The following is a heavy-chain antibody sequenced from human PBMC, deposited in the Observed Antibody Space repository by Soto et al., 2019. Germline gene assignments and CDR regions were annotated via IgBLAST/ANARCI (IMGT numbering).Heavy chain of an antibody. J-gene: IGHJ2*01. Sequence: QVQLVESGGGVVQPGRSLRLSCAASGFTFSSYAMHWVRQAPGKGLEWVAVISYDGSNKYYADSVKGRFTISRDNSKNTLYLQMNSLRPEDTAVYYCARPLWRNDYNWGYFDFWGRGTRVTVSS. V-gene: IGHV3-30-3*01. CDR2: ISYDGSNK. CDR3: ARPLWRNDYNWGYFDF. CDR1: GFTFSSYA. D-gene: IGHD4-4*01.